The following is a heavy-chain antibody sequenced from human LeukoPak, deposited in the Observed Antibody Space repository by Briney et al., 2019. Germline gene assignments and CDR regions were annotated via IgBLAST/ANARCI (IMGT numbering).Heavy chain of an antibody. J-gene: IGHJ4*02. CDR2: IYSGDST. CDR1: GFTVSSNY. CDR3: ARVLFGSGSYSPYFDY. Sequence: PGGSLRLSCAASGFTVSSNYMSWVRQAPGKGLEWVSVIYSGDSTYYADSVMGRFTISRDNSKNALFLQMTRLRAEDTAVYYCARVLFGSGSYSPYFDYWGQGTLVTVSS. D-gene: IGHD3-10*01. V-gene: IGHV3-53*01.